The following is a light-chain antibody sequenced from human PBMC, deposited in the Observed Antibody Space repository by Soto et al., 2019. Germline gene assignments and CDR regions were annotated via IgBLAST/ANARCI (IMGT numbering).Light chain of an antibody. CDR2: DVS. Sequence: QSVLTQPASVSGSPGQSITISCTGTSSDVDGYNYVSWYQQHPGKAPKLMIYDVSNRPSGVSNRFSGSKSGNTASLTISGLQAEDEADYYCSSYTSRSTVVFGGGTKLTVL. J-gene: IGLJ2*01. CDR1: SSDVDGYNY. CDR3: SSYTSRSTVV. V-gene: IGLV2-14*01.